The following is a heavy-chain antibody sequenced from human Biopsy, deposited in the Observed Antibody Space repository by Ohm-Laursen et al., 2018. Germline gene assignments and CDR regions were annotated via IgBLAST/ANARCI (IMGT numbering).Heavy chain of an antibody. Sequence: SDTLSLTCAVPGGSFSGTYWSWIRQTPGKGLEWIGEINHSGSTKYNPSFESRVTISVDTSKNQFSLNLFSVTAADAARYFCARGEYYAYWSGARKLNYFDYWGQGTLVIVSS. V-gene: IGHV4-34*01. CDR2: INHSGST. D-gene: IGHD3-3*01. CDR3: ARGEYYAYWSGARKLNYFDY. J-gene: IGHJ4*02. CDR1: GGSFSGTY.